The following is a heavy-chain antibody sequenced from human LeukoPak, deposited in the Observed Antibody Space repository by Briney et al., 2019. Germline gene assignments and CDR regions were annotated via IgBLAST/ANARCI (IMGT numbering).Heavy chain of an antibody. CDR3: ARAVDRYDSSGYFDY. D-gene: IGHD3-22*01. J-gene: IGHJ4*02. CDR1: GFTFSSYG. CDR2: IRYDGSNK. Sequence: GGSLRLSCAASGFTFSSYGMHWVRQAPGKGLEWVAFIRYDGSNKYYADSVKGRFTISRDNSKNTLYLQMNSLRAEDTAVYYCARAVDRYDSSGYFDYWGQGTLVTVSS. V-gene: IGHV3-30*02.